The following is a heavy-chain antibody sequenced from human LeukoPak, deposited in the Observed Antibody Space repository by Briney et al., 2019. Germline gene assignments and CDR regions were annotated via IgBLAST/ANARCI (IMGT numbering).Heavy chain of an antibody. D-gene: IGHD5-24*01. CDR3: AKDAGLHTPYYFDY. Sequence: GGSLRLSCAASGFTFSSYGIHWVRQAPAKGLEWVAFIRYDGSNKYYADSVKGRFTISRDNSKNTLYLQMNSLRAEDTAVYYCAKDAGLHTPYYFDYWGQGTLVTVSS. V-gene: IGHV3-30*02. J-gene: IGHJ4*02. CDR1: GFTFSSYG. CDR2: IRYDGSNK.